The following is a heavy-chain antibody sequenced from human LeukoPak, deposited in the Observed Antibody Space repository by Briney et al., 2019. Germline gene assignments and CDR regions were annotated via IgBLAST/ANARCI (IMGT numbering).Heavy chain of an antibody. D-gene: IGHD3-22*01. CDR3: AKDPQYSYDDSGTFDS. J-gene: IGHJ4*02. CDR1: GFTFSNHW. CDR2: IKQDGTDK. V-gene: IGHV3-7*01. Sequence: GGSLRLSCAASGFTFSNHWMIWVRQAPGKGLEWVANIKQDGTDKYYVDSVKGRFTISRDNAENSLYLQMNSLRAEDTAVYYCAKDPQYSYDDSGTFDSWGQGTLVTVSS.